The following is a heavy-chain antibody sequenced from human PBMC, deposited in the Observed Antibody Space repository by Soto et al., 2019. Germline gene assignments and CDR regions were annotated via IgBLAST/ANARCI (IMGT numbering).Heavy chain of an antibody. CDR3: ARRGQRSSSSINYYYGLDV. Sequence: SETLSLTCAVSGDSITMNNWWSLVRQPPGKGLEWIGEIFHSGSTNYNPSLRSRVTISLDKSENQFSLKLSSVTAADTAVYYCARRGQRSSSSINYYYGLDVWGQAIMVTVFS. CDR2: IFHSGST. D-gene: IGHD6-6*01. CDR1: GDSITMNNW. J-gene: IGHJ6*02. V-gene: IGHV4-4*02.